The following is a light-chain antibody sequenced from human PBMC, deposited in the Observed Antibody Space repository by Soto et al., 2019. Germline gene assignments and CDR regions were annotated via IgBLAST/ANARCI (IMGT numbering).Light chain of an antibody. CDR2: AAS. Sequence: EIVLMQSPGTVSLSPVERATLSCRASQTMTRAYVAWYQQKPGQAPRLLIYAASYRATGISDKFSGSGSGTDFSLTISRLEPEDSAVYYCHQYHSQHQTFCQGTKVDIK. V-gene: IGKV3-20*01. CDR3: HQYHSQHQT. J-gene: IGKJ2*01. CDR1: QTMTRAY.